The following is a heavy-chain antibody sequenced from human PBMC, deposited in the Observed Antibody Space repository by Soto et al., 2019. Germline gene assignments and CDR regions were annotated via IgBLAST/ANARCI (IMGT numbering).Heavy chain of an antibody. CDR3: ARVSASGWTKAPVDH. Sequence: GGSLRLSCAASGFTFSTFGVHWVRQAPGKGLEWVAVISYDGSNKYYADSAKGRFTISRDNSKNALYLQMDSLRVEDTAVYYCARVSASGWTKAPVDHWGQGLLVTVSS. D-gene: IGHD6-19*01. J-gene: IGHJ4*02. CDR1: GFTFSTFG. CDR2: ISYDGSNK. V-gene: IGHV3-30*03.